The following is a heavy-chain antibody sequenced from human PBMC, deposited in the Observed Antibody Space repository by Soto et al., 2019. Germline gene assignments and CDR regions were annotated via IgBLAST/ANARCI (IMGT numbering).Heavy chain of an antibody. CDR2: INPKSGGT. V-gene: IGHV1-2*02. D-gene: IGHD3-10*01. CDR1: GYSFTGYY. CDR3: ARELRIDYSGVGAFDI. J-gene: IGHJ3*02. Sequence: QVHLVQSGAEVKKPGASVKFSCKTSGYSFTGYYIHWVRQAPGQGLEWMGWINPKSGGTNYAQKFQGRVTMTRDTSISTVYMELSSLRSEDTAIYYCARELRIDYSGVGAFDIWGQGTMVTVSS.